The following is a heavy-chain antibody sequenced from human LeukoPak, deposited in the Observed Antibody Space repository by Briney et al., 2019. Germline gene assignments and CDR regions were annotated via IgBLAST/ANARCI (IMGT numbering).Heavy chain of an antibody. CDR1: GGSISSYY. CDR2: IYYSGST. V-gene: IGHV4-59*01. CDR3: ARDQGAKRSGGWFDP. D-gene: IGHD1-26*01. Sequence: SETLSLTCTVSGGSISSYYWSWIRQPPGKGLEWIGYIYYSGSTNYNPSLKSRVTISVDTSKNQFSLKLSSVTAADTAVYYCARDQGAKRSGGWFDPWGQGTLVTVSS. J-gene: IGHJ5*02.